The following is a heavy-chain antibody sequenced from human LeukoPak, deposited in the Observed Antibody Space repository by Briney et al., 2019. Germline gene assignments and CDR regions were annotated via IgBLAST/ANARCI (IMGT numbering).Heavy chain of an antibody. J-gene: IGHJ4*02. V-gene: IGHV5-10-1*01. Sequence: DSLHLSCKGSGYIYPSYWIVRVRQMPGKGLGWMERIEPSEYYTNYSPSVQGHVTISADKSISTAYLQWSGLKASDTAMYYCASRVAVAGYYFDHWGQGTLVSVFS. CDR2: IEPSEYYT. CDR1: GYIYPSYW. D-gene: IGHD6-19*01. CDR3: ASRVAVAGYYFDH.